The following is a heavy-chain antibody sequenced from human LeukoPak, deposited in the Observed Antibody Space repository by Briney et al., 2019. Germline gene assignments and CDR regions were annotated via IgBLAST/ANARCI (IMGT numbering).Heavy chain of an antibody. D-gene: IGHD3-16*02. CDR1: GFTFTSSA. J-gene: IGHJ5*02. V-gene: IGHV1-58*02. Sequence: GASVKVSCKASGFTFTSSAMQWVRQARGQRLEWIGWIVVGSGNTNYAQKFQERVTITRDMSTSTAYMELSSLRSEDTAVYYCARDNNDYVWGSYRYGFDPWGQGTLVTVSP. CDR2: IVVGSGNT. CDR3: ARDNNDYVWGSYRYGFDP.